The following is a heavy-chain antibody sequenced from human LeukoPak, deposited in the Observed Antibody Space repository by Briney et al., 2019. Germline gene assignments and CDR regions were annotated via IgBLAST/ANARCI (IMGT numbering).Heavy chain of an antibody. Sequence: SETLSLTCTVSGDSINSRSYYWDWIRQPPGKGLEWIGSTHYSGSTYYNPSLKSRVTISVDTSKNQFSLKLSSVTAADTAVYYCARPLSGTTDFDYWGQGTLVTVSS. D-gene: IGHD1-20*01. CDR1: GDSINSRSYY. V-gene: IGHV4-39*01. CDR3: ARPLSGTTDFDY. CDR2: THYSGST. J-gene: IGHJ4*02.